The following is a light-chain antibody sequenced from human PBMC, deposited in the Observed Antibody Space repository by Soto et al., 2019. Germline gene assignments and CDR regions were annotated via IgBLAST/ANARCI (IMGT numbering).Light chain of an antibody. V-gene: IGLV2-11*01. J-gene: IGLJ1*01. CDR3: CSYGGTYYV. CDR2: DVS. Sequence: QSVLTQPRSVSGSPGQAITISCTGTSSDVGGYNYVSWYQQHPGKAPKVMIYDVSKRPSGVPDRFSGSKSGNTASLTISGLQAEDEADYYCCSYGGTYYVFGTGTKVTVL. CDR1: SSDVGGYNY.